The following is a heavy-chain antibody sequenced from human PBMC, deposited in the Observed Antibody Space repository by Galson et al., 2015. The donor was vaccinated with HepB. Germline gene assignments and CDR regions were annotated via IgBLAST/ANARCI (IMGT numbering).Heavy chain of an antibody. D-gene: IGHD3-16*01. CDR1: GFLLSSHN. CDR2: VSGGSNSI. CDR3: ARSEDALIHYTMDV. J-gene: IGHJ6*02. Sequence: SLRLSCAASGFLLSSHNMNWVRQAPGKGLEWVSCVSGGSNSIYYAGSVKGRFTISRDNAKNSLFLQMNSLRDEDMAVYYCARSEDALIHYTMDVWGQGTTVTVSS. V-gene: IGHV3-48*02.